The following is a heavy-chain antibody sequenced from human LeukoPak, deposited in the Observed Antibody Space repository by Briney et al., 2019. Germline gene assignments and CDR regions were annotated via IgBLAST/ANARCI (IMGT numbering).Heavy chain of an antibody. CDR2: MNPNSGGT. Sequence: GASVKVSCKASGYTFTCYYMHWVRQAPGQGREWRGRMNPNSGGTNYAQMFQGRVTMPRDPSISTAYMELSRLRSDDTAVYYCARDRGYYDSPGLVGYYFDYWGQGTLVTVSS. J-gene: IGHJ4*02. CDR3: ARDRGYYDSPGLVGYYFDY. V-gene: IGHV1-2*06. CDR1: GYTFTCYY. D-gene: IGHD3-22*01.